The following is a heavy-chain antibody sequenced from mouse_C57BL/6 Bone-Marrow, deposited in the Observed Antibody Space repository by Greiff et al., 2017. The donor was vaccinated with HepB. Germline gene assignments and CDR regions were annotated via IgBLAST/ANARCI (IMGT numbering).Heavy chain of an antibody. J-gene: IGHJ3*01. CDR2: IRSKSNNYAT. D-gene: IGHD2-4*01. CDR3: VRHDYDSWFAY. Sequence: EVQLVESGGGLVQPKGSLKLSCAASGFSFNTYAMNWVRQAPGKGLEWVARIRSKSNNYATYYADSVKDRFTISRDDSESMLYLQMNNLKTEDTAMYYCVRHDYDSWFAYWGQGTLVTVSA. V-gene: IGHV10-1*01. CDR1: GFSFNTYA.